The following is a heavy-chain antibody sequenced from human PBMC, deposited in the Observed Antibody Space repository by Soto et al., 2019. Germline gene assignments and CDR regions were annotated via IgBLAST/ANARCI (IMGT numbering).Heavy chain of an antibody. D-gene: IGHD3-3*01. J-gene: IGHJ6*02. V-gene: IGHV2-5*02. Sequence: QITLKESGPTLVKPTQTLTLTCTFSGFSLSTSGVGVGWIRQPPGKALEWLALIYWDDDKRYSPSLKSRLTITKDPSKNQVVLTMTNMDPVDTAPYYCAHSTSTRHYDFWSGPRPDVWGQGTTVTVSS. CDR3: AHSTSTRHYDFWSGPRPDV. CDR1: GFSLSTSGVG. CDR2: IYWDDDK.